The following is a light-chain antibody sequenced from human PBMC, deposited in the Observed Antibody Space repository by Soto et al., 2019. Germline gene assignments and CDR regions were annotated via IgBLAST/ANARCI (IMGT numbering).Light chain of an antibody. V-gene: IGKV4-1*01. J-gene: IGKJ1*01. Sequence: DIVMTQSPASLAVSLGERATINCKSSQSVLYSANDENYLAWYQQKPGQPPKLLIYWASTRESGVPARFSGSGSLTDFTLTISSLQAEDVAVYYCQQYYTPPWAFGQGTKVEI. CDR3: QQYYTPPWA. CDR1: QSVLYSANDENY. CDR2: WAS.